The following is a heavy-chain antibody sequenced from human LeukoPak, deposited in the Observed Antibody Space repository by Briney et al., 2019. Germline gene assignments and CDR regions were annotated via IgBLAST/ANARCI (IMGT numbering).Heavy chain of an antibody. CDR2: ISSKGDVT. Sequence: GGSLRLSCSASGFTFNNYAIHWIRQAPGKGLEYVSSISSKGDVTYYADSVKGRFTISRDDSKSTLSLQMSRLRAEDTAVYYCVEDPSTISPWGQGTLVTVSS. J-gene: IGHJ5*02. D-gene: IGHD3-3*01. CDR3: VEDPSTISP. CDR1: GFTFNNYA. V-gene: IGHV3-64D*06.